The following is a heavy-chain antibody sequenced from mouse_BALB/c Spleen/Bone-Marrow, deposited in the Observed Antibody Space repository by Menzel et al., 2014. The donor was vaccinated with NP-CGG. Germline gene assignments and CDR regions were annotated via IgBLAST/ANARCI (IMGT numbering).Heavy chain of an antibody. V-gene: IGHV14-3*02. CDR2: IDPANGNT. J-gene: IGHJ4*01. CDR3: TRERHYYGSDALDY. Sequence: VQLKESGAELVKPGASVKLSCTASGFNVKDTYMQWVKQRPEQGLEWIGRIDPANGNTQYDPTFQGKATITTDTSSNTAYLQLSSLTSEDTAVYYCTRERHYYGSDALDYWGQGTSVTVSS. CDR1: GFNVKDTY. D-gene: IGHD1-2*01.